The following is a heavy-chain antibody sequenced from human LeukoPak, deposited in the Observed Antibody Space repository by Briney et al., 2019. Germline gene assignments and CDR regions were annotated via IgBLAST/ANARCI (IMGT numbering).Heavy chain of an antibody. CDR2: ISYDGSNK. V-gene: IGHV3-30*18. D-gene: IGHD3-10*01. CDR1: GFTFSSYS. J-gene: IGHJ4*02. CDR3: AKLGYGSGSHHQSSFNY. Sequence: PGGSLRLSCAASGFTFSSYSMNWVRQAPGKGLEWVAVISYDGSNKYYADSVKGRFTISRDNSKNTLYLQMNSLRAEDTAVYYCAKLGYGSGSHHQSSFNYWGQGTLVTVSS.